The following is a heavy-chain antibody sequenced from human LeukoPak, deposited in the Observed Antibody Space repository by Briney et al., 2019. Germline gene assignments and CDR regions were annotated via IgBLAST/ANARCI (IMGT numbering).Heavy chain of an antibody. Sequence: PSQTLSLTCTVSGGSISSGGYYWSCIRQHPGKGLEWIGYIYYRGSTYYNPSLKSRVTISVDTSKNQFSLKLSSVTAADTAVYYCARVSGYSYGTAFDYWGQGTLVTVSS. V-gene: IGHV4-31*03. CDR3: ARVSGYSYGTAFDY. CDR2: IYYRGST. J-gene: IGHJ4*02. D-gene: IGHD5-18*01. CDR1: GGSISSGGYY.